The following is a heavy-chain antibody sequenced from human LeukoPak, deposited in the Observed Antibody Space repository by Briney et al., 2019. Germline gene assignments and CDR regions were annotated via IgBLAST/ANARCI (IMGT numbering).Heavy chain of an antibody. CDR1: GFTFSSYE. CDR2: ISSSGSTI. CDR3: ARGVVAATFYYYMDV. Sequence: PGGSLRLSCAASGFTFSSYEMNWVRQAPGKGLEWVSYISSSGSTIYYADSVKGRFTISRDNAKNSLYLQMNSLRAEDTALYYCARGVVAATFYYYMDVWGKGTTVTVAS. D-gene: IGHD2-15*01. V-gene: IGHV3-48*03. J-gene: IGHJ6*03.